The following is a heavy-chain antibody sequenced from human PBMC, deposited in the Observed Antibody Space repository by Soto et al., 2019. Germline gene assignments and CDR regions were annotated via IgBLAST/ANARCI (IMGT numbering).Heavy chain of an antibody. CDR2: IYYSGST. CDR1: GGSISSGDYY. CDR3: ARGLQLVRDLLINWFDP. J-gene: IGHJ5*02. V-gene: IGHV4-30-4*01. D-gene: IGHD6-13*01. Sequence: SETLSLTCTVSGGSISSGDYYWSWIRQPPGKGLEWIGYIYYSGSTYYNPSLKSRVTISVDTSKNQFSLKLSSVTAADTAVYYCARGLQLVRDLLINWFDPWGQGTLVTVSS.